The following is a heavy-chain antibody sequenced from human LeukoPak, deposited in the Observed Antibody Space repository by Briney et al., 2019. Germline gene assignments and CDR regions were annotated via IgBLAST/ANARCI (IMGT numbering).Heavy chain of an antibody. D-gene: IGHD6-6*01. V-gene: IGHV4-30-2*01. J-gene: IGHJ3*02. CDR3: ARGLIAARHAFDI. CDR2: IYHSGST. Sequence: SETLSLTCAVSGGSISSGGYSWSWIRQPPGQGLEWIGYIYHSGSTYYNPSLKSRVTISVDRSKNQFSLKLSSVTAADTAVYYCARGLIAARHAFDIWGQGTMVTVSS. CDR1: GGSISSGGYS.